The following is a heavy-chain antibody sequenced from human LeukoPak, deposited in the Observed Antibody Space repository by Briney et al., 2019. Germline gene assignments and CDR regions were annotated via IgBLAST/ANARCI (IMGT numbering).Heavy chain of an antibody. J-gene: IGHJ5*02. V-gene: IGHV1-2*02. CDR1: GYTFTGYY. D-gene: IGHD4-17*01. Sequence: ASVKVSCKASGYTFTGYYMHWVRQAPGQGLEWMGWINPNSGGTNYAQKFQGRVTMTRDTSISTAYMELSRLSSDDTAAYYCARGASGVYTVTTSWFDPWGQGALVTVSS. CDR3: ARGASGVYTVTTSWFDP. CDR2: INPNSGGT.